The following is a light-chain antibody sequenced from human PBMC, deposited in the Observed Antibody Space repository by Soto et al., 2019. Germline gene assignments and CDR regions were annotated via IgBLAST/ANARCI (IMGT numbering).Light chain of an antibody. CDR2: IND. CDR1: SSNIGDNP. Sequence: QSVLTQPPSASGTPGQRITISCSGSSSNIGDNPVNWYQQLPGAAPKLLIYINDQRLSGVPDRFSGSKSGTSASLAISGLQPEDEADYYCAAWDDSLNALFGNGTKVTVL. CDR3: AAWDDSLNAL. J-gene: IGLJ1*01. V-gene: IGLV1-44*01.